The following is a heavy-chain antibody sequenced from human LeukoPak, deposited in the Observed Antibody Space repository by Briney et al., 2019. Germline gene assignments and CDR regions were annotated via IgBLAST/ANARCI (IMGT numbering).Heavy chain of an antibody. CDR2: INHSGST. CDR1: GGSFSGYY. J-gene: IGHJ4*02. V-gene: IGHV4-34*01. Sequence: SETLSLTCAVYGGSFSGYYWSWIRQPPGKGLEWIGEINHSGSTNYNPSLKSRVTISVDTSKNQFSLKLSSVTAADTAVYYCARGLGCSSTSCYLDYWGQGTLVTVSS. D-gene: IGHD2-2*01. CDR3: ARGLGCSSTSCYLDY.